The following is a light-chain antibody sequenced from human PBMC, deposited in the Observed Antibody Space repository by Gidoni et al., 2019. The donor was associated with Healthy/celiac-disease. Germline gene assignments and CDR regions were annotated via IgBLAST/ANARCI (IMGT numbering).Light chain of an antibody. CDR2: EVS. CDR3: CSYAGSSTVV. V-gene: IGLV2-23*02. Sequence: QPALPQPAPVSGSPGQLITISCTGTSSDVGSYNLVSWYQQHPGKAPKLMIYEVSKRPSGVSNRFSGSKSGNTASLTISGLQAEDEADYYCCSYAGSSTVVFGGGTKLTVL. CDR1: SSDVGSYNL. J-gene: IGLJ2*01.